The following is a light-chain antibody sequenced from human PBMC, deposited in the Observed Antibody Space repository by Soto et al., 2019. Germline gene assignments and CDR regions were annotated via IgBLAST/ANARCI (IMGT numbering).Light chain of an antibody. CDR2: KAS. CDR1: QSVSSW. J-gene: IGKJ1*01. V-gene: IGKV1-5*03. Sequence: TQSPSTLSASVGDRVTITCRASQSVSSWLAWYQAKPGKAPNLLIYKASTLESGVPSRFSGSGSGTEFTLTISSLQPDDFATYYCQQYRSYSWTFGQGTKVKI. CDR3: QQYRSYSWT.